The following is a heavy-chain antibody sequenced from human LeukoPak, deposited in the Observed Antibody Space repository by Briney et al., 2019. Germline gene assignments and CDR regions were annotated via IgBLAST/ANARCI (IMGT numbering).Heavy chain of an antibody. CDR2: ISSSSSYI. V-gene: IGHV3-21*01. CDR3: ARDKSEAFDI. CDR1: GFTVSSNY. Sequence: GGSLRLSCAASGFTVSSNYMSWVRQAPGKGLEWVSSISSSSSYIYYADSVKGRFTISRDNAKNSLYLQMNSLRAEDTAVYYCARDKSEAFDIWGQGTMVTVSS. J-gene: IGHJ3*02.